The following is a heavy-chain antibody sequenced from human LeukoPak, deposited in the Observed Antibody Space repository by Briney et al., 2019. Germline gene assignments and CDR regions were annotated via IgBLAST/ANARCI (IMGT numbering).Heavy chain of an antibody. J-gene: IGHJ4*02. V-gene: IGHV4-59*01. CDR1: SGSISSYY. CDR2: IYYSGST. D-gene: IGHD5-24*01. Sequence: SETLSLTCTVSSGSISSYYWSWIRQPPGKGLEWIGYIYYSGSTNYNPSLKSRVTISLDTSKNQFSLKLGPVIAADTAVYFCARGRDGYNFDYWGQGTLVTVSS. CDR3: ARGRDGYNFDY.